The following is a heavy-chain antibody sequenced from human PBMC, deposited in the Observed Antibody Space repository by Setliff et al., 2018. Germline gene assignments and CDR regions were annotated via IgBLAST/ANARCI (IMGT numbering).Heavy chain of an antibody. D-gene: IGHD1-26*01. CDR1: GYRFSSHW. CDR2: IYPGDSDT. Sequence: PGESLKISCKGSGYRFSSHWIGWVRQMPGKGLEWMGIIYPGDSDTRYSPSFQGQVTISADKSISTAYLQWSSLKASDTAMYYCASISGSSSNDAFDIWGQGTTVTVSS. V-gene: IGHV5-51*01. J-gene: IGHJ3*02. CDR3: ASISGSSSNDAFDI.